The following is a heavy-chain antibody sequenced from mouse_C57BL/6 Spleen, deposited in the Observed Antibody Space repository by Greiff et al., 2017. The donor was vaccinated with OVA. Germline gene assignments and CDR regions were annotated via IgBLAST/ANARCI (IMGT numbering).Heavy chain of an antibody. J-gene: IGHJ2*01. Sequence: VKVVESGAELVKPGASVKISCKASGYAFSSYWMNWVKQRPGKGLEWIGQIYPGDGDTNYNGKFKGKATLTADKSSSTAYMQLSSLTSEDSAVYFCARGRYYGSSSPDYWGQGTTLTVSS. D-gene: IGHD1-1*01. CDR3: ARGRYYGSSSPDY. CDR1: GYAFSSYW. V-gene: IGHV1-80*01. CDR2: IYPGDGDT.